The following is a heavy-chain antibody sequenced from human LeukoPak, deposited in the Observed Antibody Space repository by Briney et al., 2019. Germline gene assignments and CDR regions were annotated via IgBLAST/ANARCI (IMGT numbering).Heavy chain of an antibody. CDR3: ARAREMATTPGYFDY. D-gene: IGHD5-24*01. CDR1: GYTFTSYY. Sequence: ASVKVSCKASGYTFTSYYMHWVRQAPGQGLEWMGIINPSGGSTSYAQKFQGRVTMTRDTSTSTVYMELSSLRSEDTAVYYCARAREMATTPGYFDYWGQGTLVTVSS. CDR2: INPSGGST. V-gene: IGHV1-46*01. J-gene: IGHJ4*02.